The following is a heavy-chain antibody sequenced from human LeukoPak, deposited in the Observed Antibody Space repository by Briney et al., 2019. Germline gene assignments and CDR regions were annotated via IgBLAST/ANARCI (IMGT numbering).Heavy chain of an antibody. CDR2: MNKDGSAI. J-gene: IGHJ4*02. CDR1: GFTFSRNW. CDR3: ASTVPGPRDYYFDY. V-gene: IGHV3-7*01. Sequence: GGSLRLSCAASGFTFSRNWMSWVRQAPGKGLERVSHMNKDGSAIYSIDSVKGRFTISRDNDKTSLYLHMSGMTVADTAVYYCASTVPGPRDYYFDYWGQGTLVTVSS. D-gene: IGHD6-19*01.